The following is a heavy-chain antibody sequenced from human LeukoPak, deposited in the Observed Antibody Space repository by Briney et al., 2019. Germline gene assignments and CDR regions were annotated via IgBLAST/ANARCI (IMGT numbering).Heavy chain of an antibody. Sequence: PGGSLRLSCAASGFTFSSYEMNWVRQAPGQGLEWVSYISSSGSFIYYADSVKGRFTIYRDNAENSLNLQMNSLRAEDTAVYYCARHGRPAIYIAAAGYFDYWGQVTLVTASS. CDR3: ARHGRPAIYIAAAGYFDY. CDR1: GFTFSSYE. CDR2: ISSSGSFI. J-gene: IGHJ4*02. V-gene: IGHV3-48*03. D-gene: IGHD6-13*01.